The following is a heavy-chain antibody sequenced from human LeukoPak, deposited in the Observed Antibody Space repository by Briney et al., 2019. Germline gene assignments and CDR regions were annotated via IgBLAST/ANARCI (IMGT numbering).Heavy chain of an antibody. CDR1: GGSISSSSYY. D-gene: IGHD3-9*01. J-gene: IGHJ3*02. CDR3: AREHLNYDILTGYSADAFDI. V-gene: IGHV4-39*07. CDR2: IYYSGST. Sequence: SETLSLTCTVSGGSISSSSYYWGWIRQPPGKGLEWIGSIYYSGSTYYNPSLKSRVTISVDTSKNQFSLKLSSVTAADTAVYYCAREHLNYDILTGYSADAFDIWGQGTMVTVSS.